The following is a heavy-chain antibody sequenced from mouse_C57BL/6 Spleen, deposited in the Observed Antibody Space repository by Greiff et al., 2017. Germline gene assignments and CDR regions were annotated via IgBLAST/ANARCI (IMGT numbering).Heavy chain of an antibody. J-gene: IGHJ4*01. CDR3: ARGLRPYYAMDY. D-gene: IGHD1-2*01. CDR1: GFTFSDYG. CDR2: ISSGSSTS. Sequence: EVKLMESGGGLVTPGGSLKLSCAASGFTFSDYGMHWVRQAPEMGLEWVAYISSGSSTSYYADTVKGRCTISSAHAKNTLFLQMTSLRSEDTAMYYCARGLRPYYAMDYWGQGTSVTVSS. V-gene: IGHV5-17*01.